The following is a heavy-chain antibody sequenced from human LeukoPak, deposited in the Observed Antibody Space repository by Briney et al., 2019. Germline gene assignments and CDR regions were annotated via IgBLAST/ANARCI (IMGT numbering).Heavy chain of an antibody. CDR2: ITDSGDYT. J-gene: IGHJ4*02. V-gene: IGHV3-23*01. CDR3: VKRSGYNYGYFDS. Sequence: PGGSLRLSCAVSGFTFEDYGMSWVRQAPGEGLEWVSAITDSGDYTNYADSVKGRFTISRDNSKNTLYLQMNSLRAEDTAIYYCVKRSGYNYGYFDSWGQGTLVTVSS. CDR1: GFTFEDYG. D-gene: IGHD5-18*01.